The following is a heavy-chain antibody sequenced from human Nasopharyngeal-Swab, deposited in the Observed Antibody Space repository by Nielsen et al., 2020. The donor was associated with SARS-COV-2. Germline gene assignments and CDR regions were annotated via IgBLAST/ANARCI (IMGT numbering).Heavy chain of an antibody. CDR2: IIPIFGTA. J-gene: IGHJ6*02. CDR1: GGTFISYA. Sequence: SVKVSCKASGGTFISYAISGVRQAPGQGLEWMGGIIPIFGTANYAQKFQGRVTITADESTSTAYMELSSLRSEDTAVYYCASNGAEVGMSYYGMDVWGQGTTVTVSS. CDR3: ASNGAEVGMSYYGMDV. D-gene: IGHD3-10*01. V-gene: IGHV1-69*13.